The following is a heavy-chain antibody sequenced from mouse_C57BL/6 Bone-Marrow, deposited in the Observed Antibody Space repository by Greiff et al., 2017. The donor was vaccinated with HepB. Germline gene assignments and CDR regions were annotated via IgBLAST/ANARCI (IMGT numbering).Heavy chain of an antibody. CDR2: IYPRSGNT. CDR3: ARCGHGAWFAY. V-gene: IGHV1-81*01. D-gene: IGHD1-1*02. CDR1: GYTFTSYG. J-gene: IGHJ3*01. Sequence: QVQLQQSGAELARPGASVKLSCKASGYTFTSYGISWVKQRTGQGLEWIGEIYPRSGNTYYNEKFKGKATLTADKSSSTAYMELRSLTSEDYAVYFCARCGHGAWFAYWGQGTLVTVSA.